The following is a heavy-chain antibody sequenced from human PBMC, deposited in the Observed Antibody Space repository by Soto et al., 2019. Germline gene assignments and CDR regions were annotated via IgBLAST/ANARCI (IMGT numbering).Heavy chain of an antibody. J-gene: IGHJ6*02. CDR2: IKSKTDGGTT. D-gene: IGHD2-2*01. CDR1: GFTFSNAW. Sequence: GGSLRLSCAASGFTFSNAWMNWVRQAPGKGLEWVGRIKSKTDGGTTDYAAPVKGRFTISRDDSKNTRYLQMNSLKTEDTAVYYCTTPYCSSTSCYAGIGYYYYYYGMDVWGQGTTVTVSS. CDR3: TTPYCSSTSCYAGIGYYYYYYGMDV. V-gene: IGHV3-15*07.